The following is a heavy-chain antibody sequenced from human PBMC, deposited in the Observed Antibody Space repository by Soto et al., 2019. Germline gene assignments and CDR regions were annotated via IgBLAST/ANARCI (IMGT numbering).Heavy chain of an antibody. CDR2: IIPILGIA. D-gene: IGHD1-20*01. Sequence: QVQLVQSGAEVKKPGSSVKVSCKASGGTFSTYTISWVRQAPGQGLEWMGRIIPILGIANYAQKFQGRVTITADKSTSTAYMELSSLRSEDTAVYYCARGITGTTGKWSHVDYWGQGTLVTVSS. CDR1: GGTFSTYT. J-gene: IGHJ4*02. CDR3: ARGITGTTGKWSHVDY. V-gene: IGHV1-69*02.